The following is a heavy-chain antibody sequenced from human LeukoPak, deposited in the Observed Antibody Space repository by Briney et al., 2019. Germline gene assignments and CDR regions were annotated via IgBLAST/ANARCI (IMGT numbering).Heavy chain of an antibody. CDR3: ARDIVVVPAAIGY. CDR2: ISSSSSYI. Sequence: PGGSLRLSCAASGFTFSSYSMNWVRQAPGKGLEWVSSISSSSSYIYYADSVKGRFTISRDNAKNSLYLQMNSLRAEDTAVYYCARDIVVVPAAIGYWGQGTLVTVSS. J-gene: IGHJ4*02. CDR1: GFTFSSYS. V-gene: IGHV3-21*01. D-gene: IGHD2-2*02.